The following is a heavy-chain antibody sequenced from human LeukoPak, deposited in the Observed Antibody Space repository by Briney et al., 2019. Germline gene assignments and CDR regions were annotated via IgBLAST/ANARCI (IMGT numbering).Heavy chain of an antibody. V-gene: IGHV4-38-2*02. CDR2: IYHSGST. D-gene: IGHD3-9*01. Sequence: SETLSLTCTLSGYSISSGYYWGWIRPPPGKGLEWIGSIYHSGSTYYNPSLKSRVTISVDTSKNQFSLKLSSVTAADTAVYYCARGSYDILTGYPYYFDYWGQGTLVTVYS. CDR3: ARGSYDILTGYPYYFDY. J-gene: IGHJ4*02. CDR1: GYSISSGYY.